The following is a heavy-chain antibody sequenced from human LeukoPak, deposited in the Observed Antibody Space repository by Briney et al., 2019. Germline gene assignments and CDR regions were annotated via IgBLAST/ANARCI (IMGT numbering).Heavy chain of an antibody. D-gene: IGHD4-11*01. CDR1: GFSFTTYE. Sequence: GGSLRLSCAASGFSFTTYEMNWVRQAPGKGLEWLSYITSSGRAIYYADSVKGRFTISRDNAKNSLYLQMNSLRAEDTAVYYCARDAYNAFDIWGQGTMVTVSS. CDR3: ARDAYNAFDI. V-gene: IGHV3-48*03. J-gene: IGHJ3*02. CDR2: ITSSGRAI.